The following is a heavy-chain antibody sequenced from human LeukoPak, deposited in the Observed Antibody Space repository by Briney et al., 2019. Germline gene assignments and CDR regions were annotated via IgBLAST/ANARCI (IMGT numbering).Heavy chain of an antibody. D-gene: IGHD2-15*01. CDR3: ARLPYCSGGSCYFDY. CDR1: GVSMSSDY. Sequence: PSETLSLTCTVSGVSMSSDYWSWIRQPPGKGLEWIGYASYGGNTNYNPSLKSRVTISVDTSKNQFSLKLSSVTAADTAVYYCARLPYCSGGSCYFDYWGQGTLVTVSS. J-gene: IGHJ4*02. V-gene: IGHV4-59*12. CDR2: ASYGGNT.